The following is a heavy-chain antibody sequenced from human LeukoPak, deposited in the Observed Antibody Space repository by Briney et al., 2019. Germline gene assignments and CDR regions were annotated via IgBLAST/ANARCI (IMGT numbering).Heavy chain of an antibody. D-gene: IGHD1-26*01. CDR2: VSGSGAGT. J-gene: IGHJ4*02. Sequence: PGGCLRLSCAASGFTFSSYDMTWVRQAPGKGLEWVSTVSGSGAGTYYADSVKGRFTISRDNSKNTLYMQMNSLRAEDTAVYYCTKVPSPGVGAFWGQGTLVTVSS. CDR3: TKVPSPGVGAF. V-gene: IGHV3-23*01. CDR1: GFTFSSYD.